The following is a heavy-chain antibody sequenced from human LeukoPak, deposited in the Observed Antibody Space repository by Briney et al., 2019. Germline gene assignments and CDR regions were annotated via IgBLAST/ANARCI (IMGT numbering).Heavy chain of an antibody. V-gene: IGHV3-49*04. CDR3: TRERRHGIAAAGLFDY. CDR1: GFTFGDYA. CDR2: IRSKAYGGTT. J-gene: IGHJ4*02. Sequence: GGSLRLSCTASGFTFGDYAMSWVRQAPGKGLEWVGFIRSKAYGGTTEYAASVKGRFTISRDDSKSIAYLQMNSLKTEDTAVYYCTRERRHGIAAAGLFDYWGQGTLVTVSS. D-gene: IGHD6-13*01.